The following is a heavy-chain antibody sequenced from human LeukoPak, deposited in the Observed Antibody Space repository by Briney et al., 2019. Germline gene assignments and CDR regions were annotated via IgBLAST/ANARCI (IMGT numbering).Heavy chain of an antibody. CDR1: GYMFSNYW. D-gene: IGHD6-6*01. Sequence: GESLKISCKGSGYMFSNYWIGWVRQMPGKSLEWMGTIYPGDSDTTYSPSLQGQVTISPDKSISTAYLQWNSLKASDTAMYFCARQTSSSSRVDFWGQGTLVTVSS. V-gene: IGHV5-51*01. J-gene: IGHJ4*02. CDR2: IYPGDSDT. CDR3: ARQTSSSSRVDF.